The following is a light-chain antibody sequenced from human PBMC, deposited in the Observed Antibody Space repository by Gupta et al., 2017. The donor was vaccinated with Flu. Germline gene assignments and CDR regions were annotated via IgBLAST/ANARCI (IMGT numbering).Light chain of an antibody. CDR3: QQYYSTPLT. J-gene: IGKJ4*01. CDR2: WAS. Sequence: NCKSSQSVLYSANNKNYLAWYQQKPGQPPKLLIYWASTRESGVPDRFSGSGSGTDFTLTISSLQAEDVAVYYCQQYYSTPLTFGGGTKVEIK. V-gene: IGKV4-1*01. CDR1: QSVLYSANNKNY.